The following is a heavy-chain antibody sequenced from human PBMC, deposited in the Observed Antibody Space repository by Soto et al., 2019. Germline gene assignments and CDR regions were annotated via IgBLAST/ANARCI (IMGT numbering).Heavy chain of an antibody. CDR2: IIPIFGTA. Sequence: GASVKVSCKASGGTFSSYAISWVRQAPGQGLEWMGGIIPIFGTANYAQKFQGRVTITADKSTSTAYMELSSLRSEDTAVYYCATKMSGITIFGVGPQTPNYYYYGMDVWGQGTTVTVSS. CDR1: GGTFSSYA. J-gene: IGHJ6*02. V-gene: IGHV1-69*06. D-gene: IGHD3-3*01. CDR3: ATKMSGITIFGVGPQTPNYYYYGMDV.